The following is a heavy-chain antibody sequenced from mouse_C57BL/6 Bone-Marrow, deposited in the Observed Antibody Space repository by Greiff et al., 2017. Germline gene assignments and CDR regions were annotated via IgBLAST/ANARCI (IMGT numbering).Heavy chain of an antibody. CDR1: GFNIKDDY. Sequence: VQLQQSGAELVRPGASVKLSCTASGFNIKDDYMHWVKQRPEQGLEWIGWIDPENSDTEYASKFQGKATITADTSSNTAYLQRSSLTSEDTAVYYGTTGSTTVVYFDYWGQGTTLTVSS. D-gene: IGHD1-1*01. V-gene: IGHV14-4*01. CDR2: IDPENSDT. CDR3: TTGSTTVVYFDY. J-gene: IGHJ2*01.